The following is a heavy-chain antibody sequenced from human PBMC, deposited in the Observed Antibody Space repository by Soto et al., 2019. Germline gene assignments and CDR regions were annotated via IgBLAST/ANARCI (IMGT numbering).Heavy chain of an antibody. D-gene: IGHD5-12*01. CDR2: ISGSGGST. CDR1: GFTFSSYA. J-gene: IGHJ4*02. CDR3: AKQGAVNTPRYSYVESSFDY. V-gene: IGHV3-23*01. Sequence: GGSLRLSCAASGFTFSSYAMSWVRQAPGKGLEWVSAISGSGGSTYYADSVKGRFTITRDNSKNTLYLQMNSLRAEDTAVYYCAKQGAVNTPRYSYVESSFDYWGQGTLVTVSS.